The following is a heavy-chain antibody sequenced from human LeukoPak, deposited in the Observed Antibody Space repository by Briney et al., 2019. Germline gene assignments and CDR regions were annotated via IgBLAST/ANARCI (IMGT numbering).Heavy chain of an antibody. CDR2: ISGSGAGT. J-gene: IGHJ4*02. D-gene: IGHD3-22*01. CDR3: AKRTFPGSGYSYSFDY. CDR1: GFTFSSYV. V-gene: IGHV3-23*01. Sequence: GGSLRLSCAASGFTFSSYVMSWVRQAPGKGLEWVSAISGSGAGTYYADSVKGRFTISRDNSKNTLYLRMNSLRVEDTAVYYCAKRTFPGSGYSYSFDYWGQGTLVTVSS.